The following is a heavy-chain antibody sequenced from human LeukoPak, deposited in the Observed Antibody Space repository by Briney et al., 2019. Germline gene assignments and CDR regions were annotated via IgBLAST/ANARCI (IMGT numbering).Heavy chain of an antibody. Sequence: ASVNVSCKASGYTFTSYGISWVRQAPGQGLEWMGWISAYNANTNYAKKLQGRVTMTTDTSTSTAYMELRSLRSDDTAVYYCARFPPHSISPIDNDKGIWGQGTMVIVSS. D-gene: IGHD3-22*01. CDR2: ISAYNANT. CDR3: ARFPPHSISPIDNDKGI. CDR1: GYTFTSYG. J-gene: IGHJ3*02. V-gene: IGHV1-18*01.